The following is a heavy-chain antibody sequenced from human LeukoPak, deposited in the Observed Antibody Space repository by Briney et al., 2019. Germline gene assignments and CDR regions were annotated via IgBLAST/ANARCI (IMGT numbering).Heavy chain of an antibody. J-gene: IGHJ4*02. V-gene: IGHV3-23*01. CDR2: ISGSGGST. CDR1: GGTFSSYA. D-gene: IGHD4-11*01. CDR3: AKDRTYTDFDY. Sequence: PGGSLRLSCAASGGTFSSYARSWVRQAPGKGLEWVSAISGSGGSTYYAASVKGRFTISRDHSKNTPYLQMNSLRAEDTAVYYCAKDRTYTDFDYWGQGTLVTVSS.